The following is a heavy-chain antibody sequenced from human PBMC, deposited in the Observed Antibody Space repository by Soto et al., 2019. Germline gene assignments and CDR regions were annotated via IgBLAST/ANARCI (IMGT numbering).Heavy chain of an antibody. J-gene: IGHJ4*02. V-gene: IGHV3-7*05. CDR1: GFALSAYW. Sequence: GGSLRLSCTASGFALSAYWMTWVRQTPGKRLEWVAYIRQDGGEKYYVDSVRGRFTISRDNAKNSLYLQTSSVRADDTAVYYCARMSIGSYSFELWGQGTQVTVPQ. CDR3: ARMSIGSYSFEL. D-gene: IGHD3-10*01. CDR2: IRQDGGEK.